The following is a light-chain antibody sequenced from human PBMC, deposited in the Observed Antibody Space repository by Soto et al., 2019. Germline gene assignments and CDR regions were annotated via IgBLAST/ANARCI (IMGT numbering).Light chain of an antibody. CDR3: QQYDTSPLT. CDR1: QSVSSSY. CDR2: GAS. J-gene: IGKJ4*01. Sequence: EIVLTQSPGTLSLSAGERATLSCRASQSVSSSYLAWYQHKPGQAPRLLIYGASSRATGIPDRFSGSGSGTDFTLTISRLEPEDFAVYYCQQYDTSPLTFGGGTKVEIK. V-gene: IGKV3-20*01.